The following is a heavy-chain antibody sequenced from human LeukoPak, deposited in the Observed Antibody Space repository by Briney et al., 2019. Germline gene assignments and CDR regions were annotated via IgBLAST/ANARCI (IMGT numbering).Heavy chain of an antibody. V-gene: IGHV4-39*01. J-gene: IGHJ4*02. CDR3: ARHVKGYSRGGFDY. Sequence: PSETLSLTCTVSGGSISSSSYYWGWIRQPPGKGLEWIGSIYYSGSTYYNPSLKSRVTISVDTSKNQFSLKLSSVPAADTAVYYCARHVKGYSRGGFDYWGQGTLVTVSS. CDR2: IYYSGST. CDR1: GGSISSSSYY. D-gene: IGHD2-15*01.